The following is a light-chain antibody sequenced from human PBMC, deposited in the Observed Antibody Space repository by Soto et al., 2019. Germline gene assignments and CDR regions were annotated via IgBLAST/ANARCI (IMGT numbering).Light chain of an antibody. CDR3: SSYTSSGTVV. Sequence: QSALTQPASVSGSPGQSITISCTGTSSDVGGYNYVCWYQQHPCKAPKLIIYEVTNRPSGVSNRFSASKSGNTASLSISGLQAEDEADYYCSSYTSSGTVVFGGGTKLTVL. J-gene: IGLJ2*01. CDR1: SSDVGGYNY. V-gene: IGLV2-14*03. CDR2: EVT.